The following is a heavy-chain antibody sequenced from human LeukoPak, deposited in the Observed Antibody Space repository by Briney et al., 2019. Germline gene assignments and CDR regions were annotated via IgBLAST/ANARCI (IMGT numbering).Heavy chain of an antibody. CDR2: ISYDGSNK. Sequence: QAGGSLGLSCAASGFTFSSYAMHWVRQAPGKGLEWVAVISYDGSNKYYADSVKGRFTISRDNSKNTLYLQMNSLRAEDTAVYYCAKDTSIAARGGLDYWGQGTLVTVSS. J-gene: IGHJ4*02. CDR3: AKDTSIAARGGLDY. D-gene: IGHD6-6*01. V-gene: IGHV3-30*04. CDR1: GFTFSSYA.